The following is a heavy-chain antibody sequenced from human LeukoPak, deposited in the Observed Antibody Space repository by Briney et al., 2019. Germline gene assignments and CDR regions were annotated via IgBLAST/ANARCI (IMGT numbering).Heavy chain of an antibody. V-gene: IGHV4-34*01. Sequence: SETLSLTCAVYGGSFSGDYWSWIRQPPGKGLEWIGEINHSGSTNYNPSLKSRVTISVDTSKNQFSLKLSSVTAADTAVYYCARAYSSSWYFQGNYFDYWGQGTLVTVSS. J-gene: IGHJ4*02. CDR1: GGSFSGDY. D-gene: IGHD6-13*01. CDR3: ARAYSSSWYFQGNYFDY. CDR2: INHSGST.